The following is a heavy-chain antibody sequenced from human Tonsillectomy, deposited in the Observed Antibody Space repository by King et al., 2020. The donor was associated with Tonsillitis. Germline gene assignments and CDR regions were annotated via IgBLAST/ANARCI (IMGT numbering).Heavy chain of an antibody. CDR1: GGSISSGGYY. V-gene: IGHV4-31*03. CDR2: IYYSGST. D-gene: IGHD2-2*01. Sequence: QLQESGPGLVKPSQTLSLTCTVSGGSISSGGYYWSWIRPHPGQALEWIGYIYYSGSTYYNPSLKSRVAMSVDTSKNQFSLKLSSVTAADTAVYYCARGADGSGTSCYSLGYYYYMDVWGNGTTVTVSS. J-gene: IGHJ6*03. CDR3: ARGADGSGTSCYSLGYYYYMDV.